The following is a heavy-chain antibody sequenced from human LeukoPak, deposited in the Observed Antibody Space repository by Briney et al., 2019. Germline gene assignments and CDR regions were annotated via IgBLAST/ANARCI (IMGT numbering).Heavy chain of an antibody. CDR2: INHSGST. J-gene: IGHJ4*02. Sequence: PSETLSLTCAVYGGSFSGYYWSWIRQPPGKGLEWIGEINHSGSTNYNPSLKSRVTISVDTSKNQFSLKLSSVTAADTAVYYCARGRMGAAAGHWGQGTLVTVSS. V-gene: IGHV4-34*01. CDR3: ARGRMGAAAGH. CDR1: GGSFSGYY. D-gene: IGHD6-13*01.